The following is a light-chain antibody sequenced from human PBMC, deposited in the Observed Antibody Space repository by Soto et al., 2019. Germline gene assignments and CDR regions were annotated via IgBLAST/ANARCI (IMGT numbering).Light chain of an antibody. V-gene: IGLV2-8*01. Sequence: QSALTQPPSASGSPGQSVTISCTGTSRDLGGYDYVRWYQEYPGQTAKLMIFEVTKRPSGVPDRFSGSTSGNTASLPVPGLQAEHEADYYCLAYAGTAYVFGTGTKVTVL. CDR3: LAYAGTAYV. J-gene: IGLJ1*01. CDR2: EVT. CDR1: SRDLGGYDY.